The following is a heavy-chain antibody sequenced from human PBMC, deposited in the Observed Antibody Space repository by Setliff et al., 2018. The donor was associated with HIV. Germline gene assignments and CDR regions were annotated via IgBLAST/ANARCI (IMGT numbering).Heavy chain of an antibody. CDR2: ILSTGGTT. CDR1: GFTFSNYA. J-gene: IGHJ4*02. Sequence: PGGSLRLSCAASGFTFSNYAMSWVRQAPGEGLEWVSAILSTGGTTHYADSVKGRFTISRDNSKNTVYLQMNSLRAEDTGVYYCATQTGFYNSHWYDYWGQGTMVTVSS. V-gene: IGHV3-23*01. CDR3: ATQTGFYNSHWYDY. D-gene: IGHD6-13*01.